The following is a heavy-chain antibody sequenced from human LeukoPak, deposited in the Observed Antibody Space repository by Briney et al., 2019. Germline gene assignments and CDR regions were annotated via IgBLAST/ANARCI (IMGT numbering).Heavy chain of an antibody. CDR1: GFTFSSYW. Sequence: GGSLRLSCAASGFTFSSYWMHWVRQVPGKGLVWVARINPGGSSITYADSVKGRFTISRDNAKNTLYLQMDSLRAEDTGVYYCARTNQADDYWGQGTLVTVSS. CDR3: ARTNQADDY. V-gene: IGHV3-74*01. J-gene: IGHJ4*02. D-gene: IGHD1-14*01. CDR2: INPGGSSI.